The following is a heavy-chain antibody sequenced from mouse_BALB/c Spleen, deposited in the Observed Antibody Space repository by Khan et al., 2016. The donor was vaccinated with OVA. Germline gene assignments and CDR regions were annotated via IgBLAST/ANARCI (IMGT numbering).Heavy chain of an antibody. CDR2: ISTSGSYT. D-gene: IGHD1-1*01. V-gene: IGHV5-6*01. Sequence: EVELVESGGDLVKPGGSLKLSCAASGFTFSNYGMSWVRQTPDKRLEWVAIISTSGSYTYYPDSVKGRFTISRDKAKNTPYLQMSSLKSEDTAIYYCARCLYGSSYDYYAMDYWGQGTSVTVSS. CDR1: GFTFSNYG. CDR3: ARCLYGSSYDYYAMDY. J-gene: IGHJ4*01.